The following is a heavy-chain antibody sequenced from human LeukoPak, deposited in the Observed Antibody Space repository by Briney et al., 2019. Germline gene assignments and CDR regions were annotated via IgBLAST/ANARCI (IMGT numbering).Heavy chain of an antibody. CDR2: ISVSGNT. CDR3: AKDRRLAAFDY. V-gene: IGHV3-23*01. CDR1: GFTLSTYA. J-gene: IGHJ4*02. D-gene: IGHD6-25*01. Sequence: HPGGSLRLSCAASGFTLSTYAMSWVRQGPGKGLEWVSAISVSGNTYHADSVRGRFTISRDTSKNTLYLQMNSLRAEDAAVYYCAKDRRLAAFDYGGQGTLVTVSS.